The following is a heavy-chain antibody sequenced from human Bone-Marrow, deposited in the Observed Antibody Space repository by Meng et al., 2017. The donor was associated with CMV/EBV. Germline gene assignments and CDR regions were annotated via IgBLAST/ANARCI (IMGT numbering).Heavy chain of an antibody. Sequence: GESLKISCAASGFTFSSFRMNWVRQAPGKGLEWVSSISSSGIYIFYADSLKDRFTISRDNAKNSLHLQMNNLRAEDTAVHYCASNRIVVVPAAMDYYYYYGMDVWGQGTTVTVSS. V-gene: IGHV3-21*01. CDR1: GFTFSSFR. CDR2: ISSSGIYI. D-gene: IGHD2-2*01. J-gene: IGHJ6*02. CDR3: ASNRIVVVPAAMDYYYYYGMDV.